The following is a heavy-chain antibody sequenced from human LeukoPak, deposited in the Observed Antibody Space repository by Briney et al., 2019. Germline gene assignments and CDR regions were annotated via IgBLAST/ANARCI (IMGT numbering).Heavy chain of an antibody. D-gene: IGHD6-13*01. V-gene: IGHV4-4*02. CDR1: GGSISSSNW. CDR2: IYHSGST. Sequence: PSGTLSLTCAVSGGSISSSNWWSWVRQPPGKGLEWIGEIYHSGSTNYNPSLKSRVTISVDKSKNQFSLKLSSVTAADPAVYYCARGNKLTSSSWYFDYWGQGTLVTVSS. CDR3: ARGNKLTSSSWYFDY. J-gene: IGHJ4*02.